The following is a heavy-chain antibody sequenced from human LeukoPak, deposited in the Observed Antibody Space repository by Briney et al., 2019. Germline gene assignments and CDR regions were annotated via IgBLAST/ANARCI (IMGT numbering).Heavy chain of an antibody. Sequence: GGSLRLSCAASGFTFSSYTMNWVRQAPGKGLEWVSYIRSSSSTMYYADSVKGRFTISRDNSKNTLYLQMNSLRAEDTAVYYCAKNAIVVVPAAIRYWGQGTLVTVSS. CDR1: GFTFSSYT. V-gene: IGHV3-48*01. D-gene: IGHD2-2*02. CDR3: AKNAIVVVPAAIRY. J-gene: IGHJ4*02. CDR2: IRSSSSTM.